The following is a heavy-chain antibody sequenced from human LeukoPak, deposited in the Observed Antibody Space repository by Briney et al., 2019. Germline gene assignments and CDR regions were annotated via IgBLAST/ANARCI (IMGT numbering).Heavy chain of an antibody. J-gene: IGHJ4*02. CDR2: INPSGGST. D-gene: IGHD6-6*01. V-gene: IGHV1-46*01. CDR3: AREDRQKRIWGIAARPRYFDY. Sequence: ASVKDSCKASGYTFTSYYMHWVRQAPGQGLEWMGIINPSGGSTSYAQKFQGRVTMTRDTSTSTVYMELSSLRSEDTAVYYCAREDRQKRIWGIAARPRYFDYWGQGTLVTVSS. CDR1: GYTFTSYY.